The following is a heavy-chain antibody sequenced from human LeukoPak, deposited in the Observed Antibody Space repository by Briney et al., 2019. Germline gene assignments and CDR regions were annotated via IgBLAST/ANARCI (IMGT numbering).Heavy chain of an antibody. CDR1: GGTFSSYG. Sequence: SVKVSCKASGGTFSSYGITWLRQAPGQGLEWMGWFIPTFRTSNYAQKSQDRLTITADESASIAYMELSSLRFEDTAVYYCARSYYDFWRFDLWGQGTLVTVSS. V-gene: IGHV1-69*13. CDR3: ARSYYDFWRFDL. D-gene: IGHD3-3*01. J-gene: IGHJ5*02. CDR2: FIPTFRTS.